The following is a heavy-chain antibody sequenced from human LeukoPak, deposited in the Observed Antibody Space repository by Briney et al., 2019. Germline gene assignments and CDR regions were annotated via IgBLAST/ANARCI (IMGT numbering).Heavy chain of an antibody. CDR1: GYTFTSYD. CDR3: ARRDRCSSTSCYSRGRPWARFDP. J-gene: IGHJ5*02. Sequence: ASVKVSCKASGYTFTSYDINWVRQATGQGLEWMGWMNPNSGNTGYAQTFQGRVTMTRNTSISTAYMELSSLRSEDTAVYYCARRDRCSSTSCYSRGRPWARFDPWGQGTLVTVSS. D-gene: IGHD2-2*01. CDR2: MNPNSGNT. V-gene: IGHV1-8*01.